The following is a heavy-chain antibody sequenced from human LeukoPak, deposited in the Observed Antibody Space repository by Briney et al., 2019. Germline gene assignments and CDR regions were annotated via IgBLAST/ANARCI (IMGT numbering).Heavy chain of an antibody. CDR1: GFIFSSYG. V-gene: IGHV3-30*02. D-gene: IGHD6-6*01. Sequence: GGSLRLSCAASGFIFSSYGMHWVRQAPGKGLGWVAFIRYDGSNKYYADSVKGRFTISRDNSKNTLYLQMNSLRAEDTAVYYCAKEGVAARPIDDYRGQGTLVTVSS. J-gene: IGHJ4*02. CDR3: AKEGVAARPIDDY. CDR2: IRYDGSNK.